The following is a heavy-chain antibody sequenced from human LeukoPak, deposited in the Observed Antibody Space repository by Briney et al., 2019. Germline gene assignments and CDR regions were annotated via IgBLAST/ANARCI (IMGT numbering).Heavy chain of an antibody. D-gene: IGHD1-26*01. J-gene: IGHJ3*01. CDR3: ARESGSPGAFDF. CDR2: IYHTGST. Sequence: MPSETLSLTCTVSGDSFKYYYWTWIRQTPGKRLEWVGYIYHTGSTNYNPSLKSRVTMSIDTSKNQFSLMLTSVTAADTAVYYCARESGSPGAFDFWGLGTRVTVSS. V-gene: IGHV4-59*01. CDR1: GDSFKYYY.